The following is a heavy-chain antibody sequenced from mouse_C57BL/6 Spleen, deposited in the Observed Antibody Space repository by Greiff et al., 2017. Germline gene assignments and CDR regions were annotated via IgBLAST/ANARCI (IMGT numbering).Heavy chain of an antibody. V-gene: IGHV1-26*01. J-gene: IGHJ3*01. Sequence: EVQLQQSGPELVKPGASVKISCKASGYTFTDYYMNWVKQSHGKSLEWIGDINPNNGGTSYNQKFKGKATLTVDKSSSTAYMELRSLTSEDSAVYYCAREGVYYRCAYWGQGTLVTVSA. CDR2: INPNNGGT. CDR1: GYTFTDYY. CDR3: AREGVYYRCAY. D-gene: IGHD2-1*01.